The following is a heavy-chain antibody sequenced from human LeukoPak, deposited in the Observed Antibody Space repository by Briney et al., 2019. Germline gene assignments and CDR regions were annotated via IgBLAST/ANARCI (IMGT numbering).Heavy chain of an antibody. CDR1: GGSFSGYY. D-gene: IGHD3-22*01. Sequence: SETLSLTCAVYGGSFSGYYWSWIRQPAGKGLEWIGRIYTSGSTNYNPSLKSRVTMSVDTSKNQFSLKLSSVTAADTAVYYCARAGGYQVYYFDYWGQGTLVTVSS. CDR2: IYTSGST. CDR3: ARAGGYQVYYFDY. V-gene: IGHV4-59*10. J-gene: IGHJ4*02.